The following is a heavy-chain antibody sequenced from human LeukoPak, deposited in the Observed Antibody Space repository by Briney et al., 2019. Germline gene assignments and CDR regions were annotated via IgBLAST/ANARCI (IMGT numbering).Heavy chain of an antibody. D-gene: IGHD3-22*01. CDR1: GFTFSSYG. Sequence: GRSLTLSCAASGFTFSSYGMHWVRQAPGKGLEWVAVISYDGSNKYYADSVKGRFTISRDNSKNTLYLQMNSLRAEDTAVYYCAKDTDYYDSSGSWFDPWGRGTLVTVSS. CDR2: ISYDGSNK. CDR3: AKDTDYYDSSGSWFDP. V-gene: IGHV3-30*18. J-gene: IGHJ5*02.